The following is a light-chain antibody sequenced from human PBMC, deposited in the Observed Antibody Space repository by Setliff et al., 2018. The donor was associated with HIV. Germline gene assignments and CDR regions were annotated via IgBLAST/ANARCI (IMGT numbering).Light chain of an antibody. Sequence: QSVLTQPRSVSGSPGQSVTLSCTGTSSDVGGYKWVSWYQQRPGEAPKLIIYDIPERPSGVPDRFSGSKSDNTASLTISGLKADDEADYYCGSYAGCDTSVVGSGSKVIGL. CDR2: DIP. V-gene: IGLV2-11*01. J-gene: IGLJ1*01. CDR3: GSYAGCDTSV. CDR1: SSDVGGYKW.